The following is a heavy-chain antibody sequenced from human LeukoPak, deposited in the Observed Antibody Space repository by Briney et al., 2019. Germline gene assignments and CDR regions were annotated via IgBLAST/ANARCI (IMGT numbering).Heavy chain of an antibody. V-gene: IGHV3-74*01. D-gene: IGHD5-12*01. J-gene: IGHJ4*02. CDR2: INSDGSTT. Sequence: GGSLRLSCAASGFIFSSYWMHWVRQAPGKGLVWVSRINSDGSTTSYADSVKGRFTISRDNAKNTLYLQMNSLRAEDTAVYFCAFGYSGYDFYDYWGQGTLVTVSS. CDR1: GFIFSSYW. CDR3: AFGYSGYDFYDY.